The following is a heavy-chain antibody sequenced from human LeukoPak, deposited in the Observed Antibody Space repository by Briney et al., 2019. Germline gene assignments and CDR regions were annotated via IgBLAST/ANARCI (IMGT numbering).Heavy chain of an antibody. CDR3: AREPLAGGLDY. CDR2: IYTSGST. V-gene: IGHV4-4*07. Sequence: SETLSLTCTVSGGSISSYYWSWIRQPAGKGLEWIGRIYTSGSTNYNPSLKSRVTISVDASKNQFSLKLSSVTAADTAVYYCAREPLAGGLDYWGQGTLVTVSS. D-gene: IGHD7-27*01. CDR1: GGSISSYY. J-gene: IGHJ4*02.